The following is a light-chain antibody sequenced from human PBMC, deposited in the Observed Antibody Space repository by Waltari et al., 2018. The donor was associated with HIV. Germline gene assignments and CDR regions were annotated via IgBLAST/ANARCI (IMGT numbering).Light chain of an antibody. CDR2: EDS. J-gene: IGLJ3*02. V-gene: IGLV6-57*03. Sequence: NFVLTQPHSVSESPGKTVTISCTRSSGSIASNHVQRYQQRPGSAPIIVIYEDSERPSGVPDRFSASIDSSSNTASLTISGLKTEDEADYYCQSSDSIIAVFGGGTKLTVL. CDR1: SGSIASNH. CDR3: QSSDSIIAV.